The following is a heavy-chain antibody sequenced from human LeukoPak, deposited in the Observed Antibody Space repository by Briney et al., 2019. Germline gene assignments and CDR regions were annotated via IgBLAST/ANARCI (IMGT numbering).Heavy chain of an antibody. CDR3: ARSTITIFGVRYYYMDV. V-gene: IGHV4-59*08. D-gene: IGHD3-3*01. Sequence: SETLSLTCTVSGGSISSYYWTWIRQPPGKGLEWIGYIYYSGSTNYNPSLRSRVTISVDTSKNQFSLKLSSVTAADAAVYYCARSTITIFGVRYYYMDVWGKGTTVTVSS. CDR2: IYYSGST. J-gene: IGHJ6*03. CDR1: GGSISSYY.